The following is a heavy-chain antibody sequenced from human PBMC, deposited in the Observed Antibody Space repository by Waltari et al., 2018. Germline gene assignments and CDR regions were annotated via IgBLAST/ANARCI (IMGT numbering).Heavy chain of an antibody. J-gene: IGHJ4*02. V-gene: IGHV3-48*04. CDR3: ARVRVAGFDC. CDR1: GLSFSSSN. CDR2: ISSSSSTI. Sequence: EVQLVESGGGLVQPGGSLRLSCAASGLSFSSSNMNWVRQAPGKGLEWVSYISSSSSTIYYADSVKGRFTISRDNAKNSLFLQMHSLRVEDTAVYYCARVRVAGFDCWGQGTLVTVSS. D-gene: IGHD2-21*01.